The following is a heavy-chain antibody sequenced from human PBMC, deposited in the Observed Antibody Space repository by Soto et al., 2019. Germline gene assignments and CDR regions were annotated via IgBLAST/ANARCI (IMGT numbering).Heavy chain of an antibody. V-gene: IGHV3-30*18. CDR3: AKDLVRDVISGTTYGTYYYYGMDV. CDR2: ISYDGSNK. CDR1: GFTFSSYG. D-gene: IGHD1-7*01. Sequence: GGSLRLSCAASGFTFSSYGMHWVRQAPGKGLEWVAVISYDGSNKYYADSVKGRFTISRDKSKNTLYLQMNSLRAEDTAVYYCAKDLVRDVISGTTYGTYYYYGMDVWGQGTTVTVSS. J-gene: IGHJ6*02.